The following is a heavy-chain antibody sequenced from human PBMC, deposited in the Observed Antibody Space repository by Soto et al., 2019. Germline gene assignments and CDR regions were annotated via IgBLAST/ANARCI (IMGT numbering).Heavy chain of an antibody. J-gene: IGHJ6*02. CDR3: AANNRYFFGMDV. Sequence: SVKVSCKASGGTFSSYAISWVRQAPGQGLEWMGGIITIFATANYAQKFQGRVTITADVSTSTAYMELSSLKSEDTAVYYCAANNRYFFGMDVWGQGTTVTVS. CDR2: IITIFATA. CDR1: GGTFSSYA. D-gene: IGHD1-1*01. V-gene: IGHV1-69*13.